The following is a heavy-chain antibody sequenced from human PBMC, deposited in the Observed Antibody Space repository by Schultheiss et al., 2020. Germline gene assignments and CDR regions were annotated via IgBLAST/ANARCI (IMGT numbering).Heavy chain of an antibody. J-gene: IGHJ6*02. V-gene: IGHV1-69*13. Sequence: SVKVSCKASGYTFTSYGISWVRQAPGQGLEWMGGIIPIFGTANYAQKFQGRVTITADESTSTAYMELSSLRSEDTAVYYCARGYYYDSTSENYYGMDVWGQGSTVTVSS. CDR2: IIPIFGTA. D-gene: IGHD3-22*01. CDR3: ARGYYYDSTSENYYGMDV. CDR1: GYTFTSYG.